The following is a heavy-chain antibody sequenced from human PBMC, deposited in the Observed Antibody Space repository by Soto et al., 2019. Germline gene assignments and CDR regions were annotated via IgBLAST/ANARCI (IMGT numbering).Heavy chain of an antibody. CDR3: ARAKFHSIAALMSY. V-gene: IGHV3-21*01. CDR1: GFTFSSYS. Sequence: GGSLRLSCAASGFTFSSYSMNWVRQAPGKGLEWVSSISSSSSYIYYADSVKGRFTISRDNAKNSLYLQMNSLRAEDTAVYYCARAKFHSIAALMSYWGQGTLVTVSS. CDR2: ISSSSSYI. D-gene: IGHD6-6*01. J-gene: IGHJ4*02.